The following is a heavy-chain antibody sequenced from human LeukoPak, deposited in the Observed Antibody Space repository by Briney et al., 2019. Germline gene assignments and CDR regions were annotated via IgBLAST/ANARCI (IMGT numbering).Heavy chain of an antibody. D-gene: IGHD3-9*01. CDR1: GYSFTSHA. CDR3: ARTFDDYYGMDV. Sequence: ASVKVSCKASGYSFTSHALNWLRQAPGQGPEWMGWLNTNTGNPTYTQGFTGRFVFSLDTSVSTAYLQISSLKAEDTAVYYCARTFDDYYGMDVWGQGTTVTVSS. CDR2: LNTNTGNP. J-gene: IGHJ6*02. V-gene: IGHV7-4-1*02.